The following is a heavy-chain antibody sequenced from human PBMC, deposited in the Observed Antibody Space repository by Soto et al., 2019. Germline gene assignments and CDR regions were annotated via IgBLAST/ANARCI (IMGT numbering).Heavy chain of an antibody. CDR2: IYYSGST. Sequence: TLSLTCTVSGDSIRSYYWTWIRQPPGKGLELIGYIYYSGSTRYNPSLKSRVTISVDMSKNQFSLKLSSVIAADTAVYYCARAYGGFDNGLDVWGQGTAVTVSS. CDR3: ARAYGGFDNGLDV. CDR1: GDSIRSYY. V-gene: IGHV4-59*01. D-gene: IGHD5-12*01. J-gene: IGHJ6*02.